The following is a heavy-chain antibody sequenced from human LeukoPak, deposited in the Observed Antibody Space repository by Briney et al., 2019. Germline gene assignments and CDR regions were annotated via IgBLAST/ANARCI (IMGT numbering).Heavy chain of an antibody. V-gene: IGHV4-59*08. CDR2: TYYSGST. D-gene: IGHD1-1*01. J-gene: IGHJ6*02. CDR1: GGSISSYY. Sequence: SETLSLTCTVSGGSISSYYWSWIRQPPGKGLEWIGYTYYSGSTYYNPSLKSRVSISVDTSKNQFSLKLSSVTAADTAVYYCARRVPPGRDKRGGMDVWGQGTTVTVSS. CDR3: ARRVPPGRDKRGGMDV.